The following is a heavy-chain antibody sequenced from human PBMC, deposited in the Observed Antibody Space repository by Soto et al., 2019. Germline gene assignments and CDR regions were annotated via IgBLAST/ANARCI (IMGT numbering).Heavy chain of an antibody. CDR2: INSDGSST. Sequence: PGGSLRLSCAASGFTFSSYWMHWVRQAPGKGLVWVSRINSDGSSTSYADSVKGRFTISRDNAKNTLYLQMNSLRAEDTAVYYCAREDIVLVPAAPTLYYGMDVWGQGTTVTVS. CDR1: GFTFSSYW. D-gene: IGHD2-2*01. J-gene: IGHJ6*02. V-gene: IGHV3-74*01. CDR3: AREDIVLVPAAPTLYYGMDV.